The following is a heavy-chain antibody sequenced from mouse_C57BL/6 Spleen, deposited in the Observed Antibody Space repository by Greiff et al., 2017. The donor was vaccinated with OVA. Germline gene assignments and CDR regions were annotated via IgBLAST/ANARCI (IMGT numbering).Heavy chain of an antibody. J-gene: IGHJ2*01. CDR2: ISDGGSYT. CDR1: GFTFSSYA. V-gene: IGHV5-4*01. CDR3: ARDQVVATRDYFDY. D-gene: IGHD1-1*01. Sequence: EVHLVESGGGLVKPGGSLKLSCAASGFTFSSYAMSWVRQTPEKRLEWVATISDGGSYTYYPDNVKGRFTISRDNAKNNLYLQMSHLKSEDTAMYYCARDQVVATRDYFDYWGQGTTLTVSS.